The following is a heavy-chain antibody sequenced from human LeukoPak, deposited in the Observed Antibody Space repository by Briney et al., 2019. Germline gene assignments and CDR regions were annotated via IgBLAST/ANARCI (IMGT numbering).Heavy chain of an antibody. V-gene: IGHV3-30-3*01. J-gene: IGHJ4*02. D-gene: IGHD2-21*02. CDR1: GFTFSSYA. Sequence: GRSLRLSCAASGFTFSSYAMHWVRQAPGKGLEWVAVISYDGSNKYYADSVKGRFTISRDNSKNTLYLQMNSLRAEDTAVYYCARDPGHIVVVTAIGLPEGLLDYWGQGTLVTVSS. CDR2: ISYDGSNK. CDR3: ARDPGHIVVVTAIGLPEGLLDY.